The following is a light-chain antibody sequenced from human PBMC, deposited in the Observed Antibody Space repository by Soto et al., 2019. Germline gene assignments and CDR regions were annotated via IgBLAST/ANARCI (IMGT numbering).Light chain of an antibody. CDR3: QQCYSTPMT. CDR1: QTISSW. J-gene: IGKJ1*01. Sequence: EIHVTQHHSTLSGSQGDRVTITCRASQTISSWLAWYQQKPGKAPKLLIYAASSLQSGVPSRFSGSGSGTDFTLTISSLQPEDFETYYCQQCYSTPMTFGQGSKV. CDR2: AAS. V-gene: IGKV1-39*01.